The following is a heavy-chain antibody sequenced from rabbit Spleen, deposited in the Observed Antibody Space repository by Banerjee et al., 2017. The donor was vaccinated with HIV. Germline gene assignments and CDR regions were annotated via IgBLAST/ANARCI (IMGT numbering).Heavy chain of an antibody. CDR1: GFSFSNKAV. V-gene: IGHV1S45*01. D-gene: IGHD6-1*01. J-gene: IGHJ4*01. CDR2: INAVTGKA. CDR3: ARDDGSYDYIDGYFKL. Sequence: QEQLVESGGGLVKPEGSLKLSCTASGFSFSNKAVMCWVRQAPGKGLEWIACINAVTGKALYASWAKGRFTFSKTSSTTVTLQMTSLTAADTATYFCARDDGSYDYIDGYFKLWGPGTLVTVS.